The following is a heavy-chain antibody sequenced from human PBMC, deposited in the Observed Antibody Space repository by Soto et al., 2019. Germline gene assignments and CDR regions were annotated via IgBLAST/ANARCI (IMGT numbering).Heavy chain of an antibody. V-gene: IGHV3-7*01. CDR3: ARDGSGWYFPGHPNDGMDV. J-gene: IGHJ6*02. CDR1: RFTFSRYW. CDR2: IKQDGSEK. Sequence: EVQLVESGGGLVQPGGSLRLSCAASRFTFSRYWMSWVRQAPGKGLEWVANIKQDGSEKYYVDSVKGRFTISRDNAKNSLYLQMNSLRAEDTAVYYCARDGSGWYFPGHPNDGMDVWGQGTTVTVSS. D-gene: IGHD6-19*01.